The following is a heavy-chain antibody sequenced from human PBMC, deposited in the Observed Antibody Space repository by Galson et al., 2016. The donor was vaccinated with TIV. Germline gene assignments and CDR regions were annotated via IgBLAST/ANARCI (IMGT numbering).Heavy chain of an antibody. D-gene: IGHD5-24*01. CDR2: ISTGDRYI. CDR1: GFTFSTYW. CDR3: ARSADDYNLHFNL. V-gene: IGHV3-21*04. Sequence: SLRLSCAASGFTFSTYWMSWVRQAPGKGLEWVSIISTGDRYIYYADSVKGRFTISRDNAKNFLYLQLNSLSAEDTAIYYCARSADDYNLHFNLWGQGTLVTVAS. J-gene: IGHJ4*02.